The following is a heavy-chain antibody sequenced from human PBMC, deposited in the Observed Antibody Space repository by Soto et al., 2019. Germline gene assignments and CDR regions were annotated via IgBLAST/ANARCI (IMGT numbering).Heavy chain of an antibody. CDR3: AKERARYCGGGSCYSIVDS. Sequence: QVQLVESAGGVVQPGRSLRLSCAASGFTFSSYGMHWVRQAPGKGLEWVAVISYDGSNKYYADSVKGRFTISRDNSNNTLYLLMNRLRAEDTAVYYCAKERARYCGGGSCYSIVDSWGQGSLVTVSS. V-gene: IGHV3-30*18. CDR2: ISYDGSNK. D-gene: IGHD2-15*01. J-gene: IGHJ4*02. CDR1: GFTFSSYG.